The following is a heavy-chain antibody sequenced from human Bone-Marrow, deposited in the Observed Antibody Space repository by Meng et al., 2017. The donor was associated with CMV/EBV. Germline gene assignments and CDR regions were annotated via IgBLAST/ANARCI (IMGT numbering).Heavy chain of an antibody. CDR1: GGSISSSSYY. V-gene: IGHV4-39*01. Sequence: GSLRLSCTVSGGSISSSSYYWGWLRQPPGKGLEWIGSTYYSGSTYYNPSPKSRVTISLDTSKTPYSLKLSSVTAADTAVYYCARHGGHYGDYPIDYWGERTLVTVS. CDR2: TYYSGST. J-gene: IGHJ4*02. D-gene: IGHD4-17*01. CDR3: ARHGGHYGDYPIDY.